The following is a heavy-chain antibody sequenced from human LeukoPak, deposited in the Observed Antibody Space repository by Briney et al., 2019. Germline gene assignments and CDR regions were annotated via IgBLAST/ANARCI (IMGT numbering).Heavy chain of an antibody. CDR2: IYHSGST. Sequence: SETLSLTCTVSGYSISSGYYWTWIRQPPGKGLEWIGNIYHSGSTNYNPSLKSRVTISVDTSKNQFSLKLSSVTAADTAVYYCAREVVAATYYYYYYMDVWGKGTTVTVSS. CDR3: AREVVAATYYYYYYMDV. V-gene: IGHV4-38-2*02. D-gene: IGHD2-15*01. J-gene: IGHJ6*03. CDR1: GYSISSGYY.